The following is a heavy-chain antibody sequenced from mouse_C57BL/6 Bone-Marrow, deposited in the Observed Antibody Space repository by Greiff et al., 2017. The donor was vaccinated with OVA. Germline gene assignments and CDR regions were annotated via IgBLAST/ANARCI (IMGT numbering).Heavy chain of an antibody. Sequence: EVQVVESGGDLVKPGGSLKLSCAASGFTFSSYGMSWVRQTPDKRLEWVATISSGGSYTYYPDSVKGRFTISRDNAKHTLYLQMSSLKSEDTAMYYCARHYYGSSYDWGQGTTLTVSS. V-gene: IGHV5-6*01. CDR2: ISSGGSYT. J-gene: IGHJ2*01. D-gene: IGHD1-1*01. CDR1: GFTFSSYG. CDR3: ARHYYGSSYD.